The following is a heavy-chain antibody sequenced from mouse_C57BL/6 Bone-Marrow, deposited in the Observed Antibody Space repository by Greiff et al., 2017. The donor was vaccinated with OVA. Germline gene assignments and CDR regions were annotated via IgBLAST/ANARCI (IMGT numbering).Heavy chain of an antibody. D-gene: IGHD1-1*01. V-gene: IGHV2-9-1*01. CDR3: ARTRSSGSDWYFDV. CDR2: IWTGGGT. J-gene: IGHJ1*03. Sequence: VQLKESGPGLVAPSQSLSITCTVSGFSLTSYAISWVRQPPGKGLEWLGVIWTGGGTNYNSALKSRLSISKDNSKSQVFLKMNSLQTDDTARYYCARTRSSGSDWYFDVWGTGTTVTVSS. CDR1: GFSLTSYA.